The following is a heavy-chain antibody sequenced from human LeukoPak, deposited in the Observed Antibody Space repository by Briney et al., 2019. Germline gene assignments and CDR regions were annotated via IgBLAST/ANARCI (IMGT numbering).Heavy chain of an antibody. CDR1: GDSISSYY. V-gene: IGHV4-4*09. CDR3: ARKLQGWFDP. J-gene: IGHJ5*02. CDR2: IFTRGST. Sequence: PSGTLSLTCTVSGDSISSYYWSWIRQPPGRGLEWIGYIFTRGSTNYNPSLKSRVTISVDTSKNQVSLRLSSVTAADTAVYYCARKLQGWFDPWGQGTLVTVSP. D-gene: IGHD5-24*01.